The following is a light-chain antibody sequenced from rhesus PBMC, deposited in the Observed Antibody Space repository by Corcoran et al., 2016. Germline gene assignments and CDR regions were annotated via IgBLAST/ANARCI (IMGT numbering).Light chain of an antibody. CDR1: KDIGKL. J-gene: IGKJ2*01. CDR2: YAS. CDR3: QQYDTGPYS. Sequence: IQMTQSPSSLSASVGDRVRIACRASKDIGKLLVWYQKKPGGAPKALIYYASNLQSGVPSRFSGSGSGTQFTLTVSSMQPEDFGIYYCQQYDTGPYSFGQGTKVEI. V-gene: IGKV1-37*01.